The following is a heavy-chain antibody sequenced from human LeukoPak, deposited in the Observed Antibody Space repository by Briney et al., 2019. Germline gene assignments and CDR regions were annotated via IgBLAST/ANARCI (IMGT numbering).Heavy chain of an antibody. CDR1: GYTFTSYY. Sequence: GASVKVSCKASGYTFTSYYMHWVRQAPGQGLEWMGIINPSGGSTSYAQKFQGRVTMTRDMSTSTVYMELSSLRSEDTAVYYCARDRYSSSWPDYYYMDVWGKGTTVTVSS. CDR2: INPSGGST. CDR3: ARDRYSSSWPDYYYMDV. V-gene: IGHV1-46*01. J-gene: IGHJ6*03. D-gene: IGHD6-13*01.